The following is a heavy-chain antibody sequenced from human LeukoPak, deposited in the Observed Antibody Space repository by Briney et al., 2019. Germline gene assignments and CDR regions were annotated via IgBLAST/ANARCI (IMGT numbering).Heavy chain of an antibody. Sequence: GGSLRLSGAASGFTVSNHYMNWVRQAPGKGLEWVSVIYSGGSTYYADSVKGRFTISRDNSKNTLYLQMNSLRAEDTAVYYCATYAFWGQGTLVTVSS. V-gene: IGHV3-53*01. CDR2: IYSGGST. CDR1: GFTVSNHY. J-gene: IGHJ4*02. CDR3: ATYAF. D-gene: IGHD2-2*01.